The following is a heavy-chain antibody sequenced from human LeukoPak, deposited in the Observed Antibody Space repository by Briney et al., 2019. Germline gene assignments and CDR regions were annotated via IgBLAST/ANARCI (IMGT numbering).Heavy chain of an antibody. Sequence: SETLSLTCTVSGGSISSSSYYWGWIRQPPGEGLEWIGEINHSGRTIYNPSLTSRVTISVDTSKNQFSLKLNSVTAADTAVYYCARDIGGAGYWGQGTLVTVSS. CDR3: ARDIGGAGY. CDR2: INHSGRT. J-gene: IGHJ4*02. V-gene: IGHV4-39*07. D-gene: IGHD6-19*01. CDR1: GGSISSSSYY.